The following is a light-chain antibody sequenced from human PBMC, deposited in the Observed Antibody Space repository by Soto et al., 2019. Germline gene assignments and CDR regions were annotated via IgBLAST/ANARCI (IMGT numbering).Light chain of an antibody. CDR2: WAS. CDR1: QTVFYGINKKNY. Sequence: DILMTQSPDSLAVSLGERATMHCKSSQTVFYGINKKNYLAWYQHKPGQPPKLLIYWASTRESGVPDRFSGSGSGTDFTLTINSLQAEDVAVYYCQQSYSPPLTFGGGTKVDNK. CDR3: QQSYSPPLT. V-gene: IGKV4-1*01. J-gene: IGKJ4*01.